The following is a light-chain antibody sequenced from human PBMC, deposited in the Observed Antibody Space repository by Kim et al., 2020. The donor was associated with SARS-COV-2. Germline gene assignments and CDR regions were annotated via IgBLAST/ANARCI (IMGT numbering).Light chain of an antibody. CDR3: CSYAGSYTLGV. J-gene: IGLJ3*02. CDR1: SRDVGGYNY. CDR2: DVS. V-gene: IGLV2-11*01. Sequence: QSVTISGTGTSRDVGGYNYVSWYQQQPGKAPKLMIYDVSKRPSGVPDRFSGSKSGNTASLTISGLQAEDEADYYCCSYAGSYTLGVFGGGTQLTVL.